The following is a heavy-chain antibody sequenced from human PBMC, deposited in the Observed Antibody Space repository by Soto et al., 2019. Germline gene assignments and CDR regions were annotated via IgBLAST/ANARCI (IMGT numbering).Heavy chain of an antibody. CDR3: AIRHNQNSTYVTFDN. CDR1: GGYTSTGIHS. J-gene: IGHJ4*02. CDR2: IYYSGST. D-gene: IGHD1-7*01. Sequence: LPRTGTGSGGYTSTGIHSWSRIRQPQGKGLEWIGSIYYSGSTYYNPSLKSRVTISVDTSKNQFSLKLSSVTAADTAVYYVAIRHNQNSTYVTFDNWGQATLIT. V-gene: IGHV4-39*01.